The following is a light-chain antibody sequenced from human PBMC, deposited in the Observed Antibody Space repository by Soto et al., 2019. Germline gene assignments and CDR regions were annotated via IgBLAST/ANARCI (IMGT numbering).Light chain of an antibody. V-gene: IGKV3-20*01. J-gene: IGKJ4*01. CDR2: DAS. Sequence: EIVLTQSPGTLSLSPWETATLSCRASQSVSSSYLAWYQQKPGQAPRLLIYDASSRATGIQDRFRGSGSGPDFTLTITRLEPGDFAVYYCQQYGSSPLTLGGGTKVDIK. CDR3: QQYGSSPLT. CDR1: QSVSSSY.